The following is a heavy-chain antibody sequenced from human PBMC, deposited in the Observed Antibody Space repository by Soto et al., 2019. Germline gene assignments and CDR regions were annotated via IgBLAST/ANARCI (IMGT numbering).Heavy chain of an antibody. D-gene: IGHD4-17*01. CDR1: GYTFTGYY. V-gene: IGHV1-2*04. CDR2: INPNSGGT. CDR3: ARDNFDTVTKISDAFDI. J-gene: IGHJ3*02. Sequence: QVQLVQSGAEVKKPGASVKVSCKASGYTFTGYYMHWVRQAPGQGLEWMGWINPNSGGTNYAQKFQGWVTMTRDTSISTAYMELSRLRSDDTAVYYCARDNFDTVTKISDAFDIWGQGTIVTVSS.